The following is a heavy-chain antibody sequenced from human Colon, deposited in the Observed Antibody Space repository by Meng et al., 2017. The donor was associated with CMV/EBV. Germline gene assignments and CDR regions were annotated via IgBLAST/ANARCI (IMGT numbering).Heavy chain of an antibody. Sequence: ASVKVSCKASGYSFGSHYLHWVRQAPGHGFEWMGVMNPSGGTTKYVEKFQGRVTMTSDTSTSTAYMELSSRRSEDTALYYCAKGEAGPFWTGSNYFESWGQGTLVTVSS. CDR3: AKGEAGPFWTGSNYFES. J-gene: IGHJ4*02. V-gene: IGHV1-46*01. D-gene: IGHD3/OR15-3a*01. CDR2: MNPSGGTT. CDR1: GYSFGSHY.